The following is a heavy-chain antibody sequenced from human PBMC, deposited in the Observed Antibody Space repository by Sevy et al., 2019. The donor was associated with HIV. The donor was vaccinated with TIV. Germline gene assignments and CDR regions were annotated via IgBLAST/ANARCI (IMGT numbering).Heavy chain of an antibody. D-gene: IGHD3-3*01. CDR3: ARDKTILEGRYGMDV. J-gene: IGHJ6*02. V-gene: IGHV1-3*01. CDR1: GYSFTNYD. Sequence: ASVKVSCKASGYSFTNYDMHWVRQAPGQRLEWMGWINAANANTRYSQKFQGRVTFTRDTAASTAYMELSSLRSEDTAVYYCARDKTILEGRYGMDVWGQGTTVTVSS. CDR2: INAANANT.